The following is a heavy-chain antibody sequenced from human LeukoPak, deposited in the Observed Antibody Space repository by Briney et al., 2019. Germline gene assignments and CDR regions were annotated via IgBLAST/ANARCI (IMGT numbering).Heavy chain of an antibody. V-gene: IGHV4-31*03. CDR3: ARDSSGYHDY. Sequence: PSETLSLTYTVSGGSISSGGYYWSWIRQHPGKGLEWIGYIYYSGSTYYNPSLKSRVTISVDTSKNQFSLKLSSVTAADTAVYYCARDSSGYHDYWGQGTLVTVSS. J-gene: IGHJ4*02. CDR1: GGSISSGGYY. CDR2: IYYSGST. D-gene: IGHD3-22*01.